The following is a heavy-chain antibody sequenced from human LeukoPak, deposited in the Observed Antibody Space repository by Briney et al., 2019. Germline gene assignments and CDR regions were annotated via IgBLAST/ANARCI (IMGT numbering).Heavy chain of an antibody. CDR1: GLTFSSYA. J-gene: IGHJ4*02. CDR2: ISDSGGYT. V-gene: IGHV3-23*01. D-gene: IGHD6-13*01. Sequence: PGGSLRLSCAASGLTFSSYAMNWVRQAPGEGLEWVSAISDSGGYTYYADSVRGRFTISRDNSKNTVYLQLNSLRAGDTAIYYCTKDRRGPAAGTWYFDSWGQGTLVTVSS. CDR3: TKDRRGPAAGTWYFDS.